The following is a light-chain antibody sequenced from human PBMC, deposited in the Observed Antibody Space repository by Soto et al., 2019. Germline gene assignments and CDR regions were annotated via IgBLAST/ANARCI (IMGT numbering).Light chain of an antibody. CDR3: ETWDTKTRV. Sequence: QPVLTQSSSASASLGSSVKLTCTLSSGHSSDIIAWHQQQPGKAPRYLMKLEGSGSYNRGSGVPDRFSGSSSGADRYLTISNLQSEDEAEYYCETWDTKTRVFGGGTKLTVL. V-gene: IGLV4-60*03. J-gene: IGLJ2*01. CDR2: LEGSGSY. CDR1: SGHSSDI.